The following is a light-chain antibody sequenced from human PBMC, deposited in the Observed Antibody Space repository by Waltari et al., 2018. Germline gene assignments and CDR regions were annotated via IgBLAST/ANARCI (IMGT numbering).Light chain of an antibody. J-gene: IGLJ1*01. Sequence: QSALTQPASVSGSPGQSITISCTGTSSDVGGYNYVSWYQQHPGKAPKLMIYDVRNRPSGVSNRFSGSKSGNTASLTISGLQAEDEAHYYCTSYTSNSTYVFGTGTKVTVL. CDR3: TSYTSNSTYV. V-gene: IGLV2-14*01. CDR2: DVR. CDR1: SSDVGGYNY.